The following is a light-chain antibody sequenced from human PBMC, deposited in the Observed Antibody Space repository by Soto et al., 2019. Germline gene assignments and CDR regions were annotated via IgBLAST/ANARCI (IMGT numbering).Light chain of an antibody. CDR3: QKYNSGPLT. Sequence: DIQITQSPSTLSASVGDRVTITCRASQGISNFVAWYQQIAGKVPKLLIHSASTFQSGVPSRFSGSGSGTDFTLTISSLQPEDVAIYYCQKYNSGPLTFGGGTKVDIK. J-gene: IGKJ4*01. V-gene: IGKV1-27*01. CDR1: QGISNF. CDR2: SAS.